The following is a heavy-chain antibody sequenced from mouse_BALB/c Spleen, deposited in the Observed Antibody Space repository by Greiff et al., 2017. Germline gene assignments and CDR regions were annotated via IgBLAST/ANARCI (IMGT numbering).Heavy chain of an antibody. CDR2: IWGDGST. V-gene: IGHV2-6-7*01. D-gene: IGHD2-4*01. CDR1: GFSLTGYG. Sequence: VQRVESGPGLVAPSQSLSITCTVSGFSLTGYGVYWVRQPPGKGLEWLGMIWGDGSTDYNSALKSRLSISKDNSKSQVFLKMNSLQTDDTARYYCARDPMITPAYWGQGTLVTVSA. CDR3: ARDPMITPAY. J-gene: IGHJ3*01.